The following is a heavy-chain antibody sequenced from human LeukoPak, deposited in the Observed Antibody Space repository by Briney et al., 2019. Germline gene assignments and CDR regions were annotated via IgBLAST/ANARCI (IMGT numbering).Heavy chain of an antibody. CDR3: ARGSLWFGELLSYFDY. D-gene: IGHD3-10*01. J-gene: IGHJ4*02. CDR2: TKPDGSET. V-gene: IGHV3-7*03. Sequence: GGSLRLSCAASGFTFSNYWMSWVRQAPGKGLEWLANTKPDGSETHYVDSVKGRFTISRDNAKNSLYLQMNSLRAEDTAVYYCARGSLWFGELLSYFDYWGQGTLVTVSS. CDR1: GFTFSNYW.